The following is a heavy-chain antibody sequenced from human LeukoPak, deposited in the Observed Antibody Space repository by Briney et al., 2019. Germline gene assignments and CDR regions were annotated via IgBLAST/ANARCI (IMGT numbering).Heavy chain of an antibody. CDR3: ARDSYGSGSGNYYYYGMDV. J-gene: IGHJ6*02. CDR1: GYTFTSYY. Sequence: SVKVSCKASGYTFTSYYMHWVRQAPGQGLEWMGGIIPIFGTANYAQKFQGRVTITADESTSTAYMELSSLRSEDTAVYYCARDSYGSGSGNYYYYGMDVWGQGTMVTVSS. D-gene: IGHD3-10*01. CDR2: IIPIFGTA. V-gene: IGHV1-69*13.